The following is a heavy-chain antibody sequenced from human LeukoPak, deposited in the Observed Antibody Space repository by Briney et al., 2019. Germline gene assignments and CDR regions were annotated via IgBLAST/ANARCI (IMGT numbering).Heavy chain of an antibody. CDR2: ISGSGGST. D-gene: IGHD3-3*01. V-gene: IGHV3-23*01. J-gene: IGHJ3*02. CDR1: GFTFSSYA. Sequence: GGPLRLSCAASGFTFSSYAMSWVRQAPGKGLEWVSAISGSGGSTYYADSVKGRFTISRDNSKNTLYLQMNSLRAEDTAVYYCAKDSGSITIFGVVIVDAFDIWGQGTMVTVSS. CDR3: AKDSGSITIFGVVIVDAFDI.